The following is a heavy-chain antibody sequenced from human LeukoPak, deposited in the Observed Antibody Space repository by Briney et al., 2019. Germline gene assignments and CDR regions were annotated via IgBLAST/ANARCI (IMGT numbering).Heavy chain of an antibody. D-gene: IGHD1-26*01. CDR2: INWNGGST. Sequence: GGSLRLSCAASGFTFSSYSANWVRQAPGKGLEWVSGINWNGGSTGYADSVKGRFTISRDNAKNSLYPQMNSLRAEDTALYYCARDWEQPFDYWGQGTLVTVSS. CDR1: GFTFSSYS. J-gene: IGHJ4*02. CDR3: ARDWEQPFDY. V-gene: IGHV3-20*04.